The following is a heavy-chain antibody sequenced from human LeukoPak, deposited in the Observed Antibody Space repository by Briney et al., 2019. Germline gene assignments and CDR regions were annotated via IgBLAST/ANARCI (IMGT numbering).Heavy chain of an antibody. Sequence: PSETLSLTWTVSGGSISSSSYYWGWIRQPPGKGLEWIGSIYYSGSTYYNPSLKSRVTISVDTSKNQFSLKLGSVTAADTAVYYCARHPRGAARPGYYYYYYMDVWGKGTTVTVSS. CDR2: IYYSGST. D-gene: IGHD6-6*01. J-gene: IGHJ6*03. V-gene: IGHV4-39*01. CDR1: GGSISSSSYY. CDR3: ARHPRGAARPGYYYYYYMDV.